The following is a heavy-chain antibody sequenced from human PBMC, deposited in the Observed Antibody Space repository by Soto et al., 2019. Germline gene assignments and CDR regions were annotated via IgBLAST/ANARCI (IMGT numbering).Heavy chain of an antibody. CDR2: VNPIVSMS. J-gene: IGHJ4*02. Sequence: QVQLVQSGAEVKRPGSSVKVSCKASGDTFNFYSINWVRQAPGLGLEWMGRVNPIVSMSNYAQKFQGRVTMTADKSTSTAYMALSSLRSEHTAIYYCASSSGSGYRAFDYWGQGALVTVSS. D-gene: IGHD3-10*01. V-gene: IGHV1-69*02. CDR3: ASSSGSGYRAFDY. CDR1: GDTFNFYS.